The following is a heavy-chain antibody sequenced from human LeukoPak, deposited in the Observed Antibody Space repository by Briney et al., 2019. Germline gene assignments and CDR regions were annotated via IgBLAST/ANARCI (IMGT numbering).Heavy chain of an antibody. J-gene: IGHJ4*02. CDR3: ARDGRDTSALYNPLRFDY. V-gene: IGHV4-34*01. CDR2: INHRGST. Sequence: SETPSLTCGVYGGSFSGYYWSWIRQPPGKGLEWIGEINHRGSTNYNPSLKSRVTISVGTSKNQFSLRLSSVTAADTAVYYCARDGRDTSALYNPLRFDYWGQGTLVTVSS. CDR1: GGSFSGYY. D-gene: IGHD1-1*01.